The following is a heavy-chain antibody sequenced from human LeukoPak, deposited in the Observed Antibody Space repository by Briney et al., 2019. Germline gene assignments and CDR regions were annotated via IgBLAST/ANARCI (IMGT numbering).Heavy chain of an antibody. CDR3: AKEYDSGGYGANFDY. CDR2: ISYDGSNK. V-gene: IGHV3-30-3*01. J-gene: IGHJ4*02. Sequence: GGSLRLSCAASGFTFSSYAMHWVRQAPGKGLEWVAVISYDGSNKYYADSVKGRFTISRDNSKNTMYLQMNSLRAEDTAVYYCAKEYDSGGYGANFDYWGQGTLVTVSS. D-gene: IGHD3-10*01. CDR1: GFTFSSYA.